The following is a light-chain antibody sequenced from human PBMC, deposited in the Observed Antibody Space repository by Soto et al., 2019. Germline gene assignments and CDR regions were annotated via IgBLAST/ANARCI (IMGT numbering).Light chain of an antibody. V-gene: IGKV3-11*01. CDR3: QQRSDWPLT. Sequence: EIVLTQSPATLSLSPGERATLSCRASQSLSSYLAWYQQKRGQAPRLLIYDASKRATGIPARCSGSGSGTDFTLSISSLEPEDFAVYYCQQRSDWPLTFGGGTKVEIK. CDR2: DAS. CDR1: QSLSSY. J-gene: IGKJ4*01.